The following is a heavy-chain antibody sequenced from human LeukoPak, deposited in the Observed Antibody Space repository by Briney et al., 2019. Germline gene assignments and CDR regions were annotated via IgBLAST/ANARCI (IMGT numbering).Heavy chain of an antibody. Sequence: PGRSLRLSCAASGFTFSSYGMNWVRQAPGKGLEWVAFIRYDGSNKYYADSVKGRFTISRDNSKNALYLQMNSLSAEDTAVYYCAKDPRVYYHDGSGYYYEYWGQGTLVTVSS. CDR3: AKDPRVYYHDGSGYYYEY. D-gene: IGHD3-22*01. V-gene: IGHV3-30*02. CDR2: IRYDGSNK. CDR1: GFTFSSYG. J-gene: IGHJ4*02.